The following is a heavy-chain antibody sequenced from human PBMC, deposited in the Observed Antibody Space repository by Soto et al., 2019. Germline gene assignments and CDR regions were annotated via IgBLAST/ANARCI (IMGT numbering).Heavy chain of an antibody. J-gene: IGHJ6*02. Sequence: PSETLSLTCTVSGDSISSYYWSWIRQPPGKGLEWIGYIYYSGSTNYNPSLKSRVTISVDTSKNQFSLKLNSVTAADTAVYYCARDLWGYCGTDCYPLDVWGQGTTVT. CDR2: IYYSGST. V-gene: IGHV4-59*01. D-gene: IGHD2-21*02. CDR1: GDSISSYY. CDR3: ARDLWGYCGTDCYPLDV.